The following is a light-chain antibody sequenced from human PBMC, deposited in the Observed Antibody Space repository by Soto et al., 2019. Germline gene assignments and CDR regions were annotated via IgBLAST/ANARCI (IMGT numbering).Light chain of an antibody. CDR2: EVT. CDR1: RCDVGAYNY. Sequence: QSVLTQPASVSGSPGQSIAISCTGTRCDVGAYNYVSWYQQHPGKAPKLMISEVTNRPSGVSDRFSGSKSGNTASLTISGLQAEDEADYYCSSFTSRFTFVFGTGTKLTVL. J-gene: IGLJ1*01. V-gene: IGLV2-14*01. CDR3: SSFTSRFTFV.